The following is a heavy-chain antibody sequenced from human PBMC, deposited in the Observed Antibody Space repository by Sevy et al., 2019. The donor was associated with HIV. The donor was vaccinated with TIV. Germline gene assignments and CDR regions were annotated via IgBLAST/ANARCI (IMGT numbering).Heavy chain of an antibody. CDR3: ARDRGEILHSAFDY. CDR2: ISSSSIYI. J-gene: IGHJ4*02. V-gene: IGHV3-21*01. D-gene: IGHD3-16*01. Sequence: GGSLRLSCAASGFTFSSYSMNWVRQAPGKGLEWVSSISSSSIYIYYADSVKGRFTISRDNAKNSLYLQMNSLRAEDTAVYYCARDRGEILHSAFDYWGQGTLVTVSS. CDR1: GFTFSSYS.